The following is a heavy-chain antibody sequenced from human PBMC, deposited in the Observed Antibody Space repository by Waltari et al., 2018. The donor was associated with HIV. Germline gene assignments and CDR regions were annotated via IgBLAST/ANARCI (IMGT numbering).Heavy chain of an antibody. J-gene: IGHJ6*02. CDR2: VWYDGSYK. V-gene: IGHV3-33*01. CDR3: ARDPAILESGSPLKVFYGMDV. Sequence: QVYLVESGGGLVQPGTSLRLSCTASGFSLSSYGMHWVRQAPGRGLEWVALVWYDGSYKFYGDSMKGRFTISRDNSKNTLYLQMNSLRDEDTAIYFCARDPAILESGSPLKVFYGMDVWGPGTSVTVSS. D-gene: IGHD1-26*01. CDR1: GFSLSSYG.